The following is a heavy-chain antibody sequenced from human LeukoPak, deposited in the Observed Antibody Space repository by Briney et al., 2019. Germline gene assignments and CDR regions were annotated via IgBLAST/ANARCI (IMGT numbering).Heavy chain of an antibody. CDR2: IYYSGST. CDR3: ALVYASSWFDP. V-gene: IGHV4-39*01. CDR1: GGSISSSSYY. Sequence: SETLSLTCTVSGGSISSSSYYWGWIRQPPGKGLEWIGSIYYSGSTYYNPSLKSRVTISVDTSKNQFSLKLSSVTAADTAVYYCALVYASSWFDPWGQGILVTVSS. J-gene: IGHJ5*02. D-gene: IGHD2-8*01.